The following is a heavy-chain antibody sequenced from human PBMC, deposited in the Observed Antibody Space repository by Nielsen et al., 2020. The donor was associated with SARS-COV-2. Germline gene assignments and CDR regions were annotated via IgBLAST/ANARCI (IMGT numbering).Heavy chain of an antibody. CDR2: IYYSGST. Sequence: WIRQPPGKGLEWIGSIYYSGSTYYNPSLKSRVTISVDTSKNQFSLKLSSVTAADTAVYYCARERVTMIVVQGPIINWGQGTLVTVSS. D-gene: IGHD3-22*01. V-gene: IGHV4-39*02. J-gene: IGHJ4*02. CDR3: ARERVTMIVVQGPIIN.